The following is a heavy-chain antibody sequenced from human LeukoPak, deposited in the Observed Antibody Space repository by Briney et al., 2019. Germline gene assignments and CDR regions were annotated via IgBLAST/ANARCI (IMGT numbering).Heavy chain of an antibody. CDR3: ARGVINWFDP. CDR2: INHSGST. V-gene: IGHV4-34*01. D-gene: IGHD2-21*01. J-gene: IGHJ5*02. Sequence: PSETLSLTCAVYGGSFSGYYWSWIRQPPGKGLEWIGEINHSGSTNYNPSLKRRVTISVDTSKNQFSLKLSSVTAADTAVYYCARGVINWFDPWGQGTLVTVSS. CDR1: GGSFSGYY.